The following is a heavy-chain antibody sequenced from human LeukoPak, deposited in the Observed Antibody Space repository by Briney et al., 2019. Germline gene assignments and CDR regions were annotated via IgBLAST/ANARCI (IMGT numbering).Heavy chain of an antibody. CDR1: GDSFTSVTDY. Sequence: SETLSLTCTVSGDSFTSVTDYWAWIRQPPGKGLEWIASGDYSGGTYYNPSLESRVAISADMSKNQISLKLTSVTGADTAVYYCATTNDSSGWSHDYWGQGTLVTVSS. CDR2: GDYSGGT. CDR3: ATTNDSSGWSHDY. D-gene: IGHD6-19*01. V-gene: IGHV4-39*07. J-gene: IGHJ4*02.